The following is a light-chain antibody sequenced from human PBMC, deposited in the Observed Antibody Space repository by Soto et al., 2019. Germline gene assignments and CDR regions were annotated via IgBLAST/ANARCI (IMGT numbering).Light chain of an antibody. V-gene: IGKV3-15*01. J-gene: IGKJ5*01. CDR2: GAS. Sequence: EVVMTQSPATLSVSPGETDTISCRASQSVSSNLAWYQQKPGQAPRLLIYGASIMDTGIPARFSGSGSGTEFTLTISTLQSEDFAVYYCHQYNNWPITFGQGTRLEI. CDR1: QSVSSN. CDR3: HQYNNWPIT.